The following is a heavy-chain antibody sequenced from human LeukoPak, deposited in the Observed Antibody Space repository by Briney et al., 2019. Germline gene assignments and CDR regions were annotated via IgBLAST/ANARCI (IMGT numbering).Heavy chain of an antibody. D-gene: IGHD3-22*01. CDR2: IIPIFGTA. Sequence: GASVKVSCKASGGTFSSYAISWVRQAPGQGLEWMGGIIPIFGTANYAQKFQGRVTMTTDTSTSTAYMELRSLRSDDTAVYYCATHITMIGVFWGQGTMVTVSS. CDR3: ATHITMIGVF. V-gene: IGHV1-69*05. CDR1: GGTFSSYA. J-gene: IGHJ3*01.